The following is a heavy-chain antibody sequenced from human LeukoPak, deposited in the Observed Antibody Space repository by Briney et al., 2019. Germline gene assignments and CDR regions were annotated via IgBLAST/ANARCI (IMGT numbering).Heavy chain of an antibody. D-gene: IGHD1-1*01. CDR1: GYTFTGYY. Sequence: ASVKVSCKASGYTFTGYYMHWVRQAPGQGLEWMGWISAYNGNTNYAQKLQGRVTMTTDTSTSTAYMELRSLRSDDTAVYYCAREIYQLFDYWGQGTLVTVSS. V-gene: IGHV1-18*04. CDR2: ISAYNGNT. CDR3: AREIYQLFDY. J-gene: IGHJ4*02.